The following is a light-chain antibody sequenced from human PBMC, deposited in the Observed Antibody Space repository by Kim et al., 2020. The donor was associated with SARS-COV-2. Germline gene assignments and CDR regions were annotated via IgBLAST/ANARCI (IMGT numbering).Light chain of an antibody. CDR2: GAF. CDR1: QSVSSSY. Sequence: ENVLTQSPGTLSLSPGERATLSCRASQSVSSSYLAWHQQKPGQAPRLLIYGAFNRATGIPDRFSGSGSGTDFTLTISRLEPEDFTVYYCQQYGSSPITFGQGTRLEIK. CDR3: QQYGSSPIT. V-gene: IGKV3-20*01. J-gene: IGKJ5*01.